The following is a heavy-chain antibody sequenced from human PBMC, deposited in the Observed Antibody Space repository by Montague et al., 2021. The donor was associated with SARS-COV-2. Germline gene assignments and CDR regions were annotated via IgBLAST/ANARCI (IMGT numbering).Heavy chain of an antibody. CDR1: GYSIFCGGYF. CDR3: VRIFCGGDCDGSGVFDI. CDR2: IYYSGSA. J-gene: IGHJ3*02. Sequence: TLSLTCTVSGYSIFCGGYFWSWIRQHPGMGLEWIGFIYYSGSADYNSSLESRVSISVDRSKNQFSLKLSSVTAADTAVYYCVRIFCGGDCDGSGVFDIWGQGTMVTVSS. D-gene: IGHD2-21*02. V-gene: IGHV4-31*03.